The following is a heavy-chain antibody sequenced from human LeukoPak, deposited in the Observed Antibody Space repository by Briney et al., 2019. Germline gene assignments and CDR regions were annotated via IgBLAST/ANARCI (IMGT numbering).Heavy chain of an antibody. CDR2: INANSGDT. V-gene: IGHV1-2*02. Sequence: ASVKVSCKASGHTFTGYYMHWVRQAPGQGLEWMGWINANSGDTNYAQKFQGRVTMTRDTSISTAYMELSRLRFDDTAVYSCASGYYYDSSGYYSEYFQHWGQGTQVTVSS. J-gene: IGHJ1*01. CDR1: GHTFTGYY. D-gene: IGHD3-22*01. CDR3: ASGYYYDSSGYYSEYFQH.